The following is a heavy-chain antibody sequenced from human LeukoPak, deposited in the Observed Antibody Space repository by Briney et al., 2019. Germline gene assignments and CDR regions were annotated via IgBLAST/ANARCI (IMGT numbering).Heavy chain of an antibody. CDR2: INHSGST. CDR1: GGSFSGYY. CDR3: ARHGDYGSGSYYIDY. J-gene: IGHJ4*02. D-gene: IGHD3-10*01. Sequence: SETLSLTCAVYGGSFSGYYWSWIRQPPGKGLEWIGEINHSGSTNYNPSLTSRVTISVDTSKNQFSLRLSSVTAADPAVYYCARHGDYGSGSYYIDYWGQGTLVTVSS. V-gene: IGHV4-34*01.